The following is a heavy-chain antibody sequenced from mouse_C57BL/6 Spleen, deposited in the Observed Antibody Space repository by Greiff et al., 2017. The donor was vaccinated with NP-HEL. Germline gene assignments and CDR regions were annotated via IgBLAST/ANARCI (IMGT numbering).Heavy chain of an antibody. V-gene: IGHV1-4*01. J-gene: IGHJ2*01. CDR3: VRGGEYDVEVYFDY. CDR2: INPSSGYT. Sequence: QVQLQQSGAELARPGASVKMSCKASGYTFTSYTMHWVKQRPGQGLEWIGYINPSSGYTKYNQKFKDKATLTADKSSSTAYMQLSSLTSEDSAVYYGVRGGEYDVEVYFDYWGQGTTRTVSS. D-gene: IGHD2-14*01. CDR1: GYTFTSYT.